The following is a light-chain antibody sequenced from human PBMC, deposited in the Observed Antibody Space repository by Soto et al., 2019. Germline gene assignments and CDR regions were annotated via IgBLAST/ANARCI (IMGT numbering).Light chain of an antibody. CDR2: EVT. V-gene: IGLV2-8*01. J-gene: IGLJ1*01. Sequence: LNKPPYANGSHGQSVAIICPETSSDVGGYNYVSWYQQYPGKAPKLIMYEVTKRPSGVPDRFSGSKSGNTASLTVSGLQAEDEADYYCCSYVGSNNYVFGTGTKVTVL. CDR1: SSDVGGYNY. CDR3: CSYVGSNNYV.